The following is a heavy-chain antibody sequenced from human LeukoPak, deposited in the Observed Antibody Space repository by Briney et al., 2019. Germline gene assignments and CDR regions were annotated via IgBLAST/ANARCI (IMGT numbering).Heavy chain of an antibody. CDR2: IYYSGTT. CDR3: AGRIVVVPAAIPESRYFGY. D-gene: IGHD2-2*02. J-gene: IGHJ4*02. V-gene: IGHV4-31*03. Sequence: SETLSLTCTVSGGSISSGGYYWSWIRQHPGKGLEWIGYIYYSGTTYYNPSLKSRVTISVDTSKNQFSLKLSSVTAADTAVYYCAGRIVVVPAAIPESRYFGYWGQGTLVTVSS. CDR1: GGSISSGGYY.